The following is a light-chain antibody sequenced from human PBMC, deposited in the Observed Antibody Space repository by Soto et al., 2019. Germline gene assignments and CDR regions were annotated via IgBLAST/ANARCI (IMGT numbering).Light chain of an antibody. CDR3: QVWDSSSGHSQVV. V-gene: IGLV3-21*04. CDR2: FDS. CDR1: NIGSKS. J-gene: IGLJ2*01. Sequence: SYELTQPPSVSVAPGKTARITCGGNNIGSKSVHWYQQRPGQAPVLVIDFDSDRPSGIPERFSGSNSGNTATLSISRVEAGDEADYYCQVWDSSSGHSQVVFGGGTKLTVL.